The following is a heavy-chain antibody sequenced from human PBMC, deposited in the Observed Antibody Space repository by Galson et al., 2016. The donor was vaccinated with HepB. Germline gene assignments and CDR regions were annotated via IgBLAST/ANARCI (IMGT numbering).Heavy chain of an antibody. Sequence: SVKVSCKASGYTFTDYGHSWVRQAPGLGPEWMGWINPNDGSTKNAEKVQDRVSMTRDMSTTTRYVELRSLRSDDTAVYYCTRSSDFWSMDVWGQGTTVIVSS. CDR2: INPNDGST. V-gene: IGHV1-18*04. CDR1: GYTFTDYG. J-gene: IGHJ6*02. CDR3: TRSSDFWSMDV. D-gene: IGHD3/OR15-3a*01.